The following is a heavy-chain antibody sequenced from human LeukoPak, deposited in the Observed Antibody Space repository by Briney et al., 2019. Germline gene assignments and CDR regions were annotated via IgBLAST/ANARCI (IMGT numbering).Heavy chain of an antibody. CDR3: VGSSGWLFDY. CDR1: GFTFSSYG. D-gene: IGHD6-19*01. V-gene: IGHV3-30*03. Sequence: GGSLRLACAASGFTFSSYGMHWVRQAPGKGLEWVAVISYDGSNKYYADSVKGRFTISRDNAKNSVYLQMDNLRAEDTAVYYCVGSSGWLFDYWGQGILVAVSS. CDR2: ISYDGSNK. J-gene: IGHJ4*02.